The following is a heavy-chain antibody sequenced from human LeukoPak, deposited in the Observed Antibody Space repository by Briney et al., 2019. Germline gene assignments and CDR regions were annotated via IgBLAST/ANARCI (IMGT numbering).Heavy chain of an antibody. CDR1: GFTFSSYW. Sequence: GGSLRLSCAASGFTFSSYWMHWVRQAPGKGLVWVSRINSDGSSTRYADSVKGRFTISRDNAKNTLYLQMNSLRAEDTAVYYCARALKDLRRRIGGTTTFEYYYYMDVWGKGTTVIISS. CDR3: ARALKDLRRRIGGTTTFEYYYYMDV. J-gene: IGHJ6*03. V-gene: IGHV3-74*01. D-gene: IGHD1-26*01. CDR2: INSDGSST.